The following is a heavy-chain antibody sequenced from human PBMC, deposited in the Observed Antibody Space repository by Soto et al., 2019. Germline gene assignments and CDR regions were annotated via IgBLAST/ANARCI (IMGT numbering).Heavy chain of an antibody. Sequence: PGGSLRLSCAASGFTFSSYGMHWVRQAPGKGLEWVAVIWYDGSNKYYADSVKGRFTISRDNSKNTLYLQMNSLRAEDTAVYYCAIDPARYYFDYWGQGTLVTVSS. D-gene: IGHD6-6*01. CDR1: GFTFSSYG. CDR3: AIDPARYYFDY. V-gene: IGHV3-33*01. J-gene: IGHJ4*02. CDR2: IWYDGSNK.